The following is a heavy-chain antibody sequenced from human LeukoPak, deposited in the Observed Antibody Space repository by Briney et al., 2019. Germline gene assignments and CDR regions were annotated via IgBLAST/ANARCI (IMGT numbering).Heavy chain of an antibody. Sequence: GGSLRLSCAASGFTFNSYWMHWVRQAPGKGLAWVSRINSDGSSRSYADSVKGRFTISRDNAKNALYLQMDSLRAEDPAVYYCARSGQWLPSDYWGQGTLVTVSS. J-gene: IGHJ4*02. CDR1: GFTFNSYW. V-gene: IGHV3-74*01. CDR3: ARSGQWLPSDY. CDR2: INSDGSSR. D-gene: IGHD6-19*01.